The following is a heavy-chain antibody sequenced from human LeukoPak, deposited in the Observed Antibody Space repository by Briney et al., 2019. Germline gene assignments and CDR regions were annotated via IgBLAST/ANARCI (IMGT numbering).Heavy chain of an antibody. V-gene: IGHV3-23*01. Sequence: PGGSLRLSCAASGFTFSSSTMGWARQAPGQGLQWVSAVVGSATMTSYADSVRGRFTISRDNSKNTLSLQMNSLRAEDTAVYYCAKAYDYGGKGPSPFDYWGQGTLVTISS. J-gene: IGHJ4*02. CDR2: VVGSATMT. CDR1: GFTFSSST. CDR3: AKAYDYGGKGPSPFDY. D-gene: IGHD4-23*01.